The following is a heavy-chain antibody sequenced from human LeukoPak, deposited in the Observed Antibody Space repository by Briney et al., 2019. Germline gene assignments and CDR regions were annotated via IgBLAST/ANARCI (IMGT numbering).Heavy chain of an antibody. V-gene: IGHV3-66*01. J-gene: IGHJ3*02. CDR1: GFTVSSNY. Sequence: GGSLTLSCAASGFTVSSNYMSWVRQAPPKGLEGVSVICGGGSTHCAASVKGRFTTSKDTSKSTRYLQMSSLRAEDTAVYNCATRQVSGDSRSGGDIWGQGTMVTVSS. CDR3: ATRQVSGDSRSGGDI. CDR2: ICGGGST. D-gene: IGHD3-22*01.